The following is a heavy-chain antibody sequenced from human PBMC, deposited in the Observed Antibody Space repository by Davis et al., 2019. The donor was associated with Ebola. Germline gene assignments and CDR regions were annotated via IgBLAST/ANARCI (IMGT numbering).Heavy chain of an antibody. D-gene: IGHD1-26*01. V-gene: IGHV1-69*04. Sequence: AASVKVSCKASGGTFSSYAISWVRQAPGQGLEWMGRIIPILGIANYAQKFQGRVTITADKSTSTAYMELSSLRSEDTAVYYCAREVGATGDDGDYWGQGTLVTVSS. J-gene: IGHJ4*02. CDR1: GGTFSSYA. CDR2: IIPILGIA. CDR3: AREVGATGDDGDY.